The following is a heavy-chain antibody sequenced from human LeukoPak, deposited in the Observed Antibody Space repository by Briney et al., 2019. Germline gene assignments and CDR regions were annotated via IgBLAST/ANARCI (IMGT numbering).Heavy chain of an antibody. J-gene: IGHJ4*02. Sequence: PSQTLSLTCAVSGGSISSGGYSWSWIRQPPGKGLEWIGYIYHSGSTYYNPSLKSRVTISVDRSKNQFSLKLSSVTAADTAVYYCAGEEYGGYRFDFWGLGTLVTVSS. CDR3: AGEEYGGYRFDF. CDR1: GGSISSGGYS. CDR2: IYHSGST. V-gene: IGHV4-30-2*01. D-gene: IGHD4-17*01.